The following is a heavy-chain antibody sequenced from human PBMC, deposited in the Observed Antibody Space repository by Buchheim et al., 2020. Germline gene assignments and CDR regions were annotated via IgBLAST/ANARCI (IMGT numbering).Heavy chain of an antibody. V-gene: IGHV1-69*01. J-gene: IGHJ6*03. CDR2: IIPIFGTA. D-gene: IGHD3-22*01. CDR3: AGGQLGYDSSGGTGYYYYYMDV. CDR1: GGTFSSYA. Sequence: QVQLVQSGAEVKKPGSSVKVSCKASGGTFSSYAISWVRQAPGQGLEWMGGIIPIFGTANYAQKFQGRVTITADESTSTAYMELSSLRSEDTAVYYCAGGQLGYDSSGGTGYYYYYMDVWGEGTT.